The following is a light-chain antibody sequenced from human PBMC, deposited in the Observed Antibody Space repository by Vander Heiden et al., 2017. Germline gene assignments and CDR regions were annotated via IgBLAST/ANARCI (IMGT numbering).Light chain of an antibody. Sequence: DIVMPQSPLSLPVTPGEPASISCRSSQSLLHSNGYNYLDWYLQKPGQSPQLLIYLGSNRASGVPDRFSGSGSGTDFTLKISRVEAEDVGVYYCKQALQTPGTFGQGTKVDIK. J-gene: IGKJ2*02. CDR3: KQALQTPGT. V-gene: IGKV2-28*01. CDR2: LGS. CDR1: QSLLHSNGYNY.